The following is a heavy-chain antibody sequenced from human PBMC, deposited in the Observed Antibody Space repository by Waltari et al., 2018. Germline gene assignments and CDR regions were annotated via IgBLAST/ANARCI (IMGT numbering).Heavy chain of an antibody. CDR2: ISWNSGSI. CDR1: GFTFADYA. CDR3: AKAIAVAGSSGYYYGMDV. J-gene: IGHJ6*02. D-gene: IGHD6-19*01. V-gene: IGHV3-9*01. Sequence: EVQLVESGGGLVQPGRSLRLSCAASGFTFADYAMHWVRQAPGKGLEWVSGISWNSGSIGYADSVKGRFTISRDNAKNSLYLQMNSLRAEDTALYYCAKAIAVAGSSGYYYGMDVWGQGTTVTVSS.